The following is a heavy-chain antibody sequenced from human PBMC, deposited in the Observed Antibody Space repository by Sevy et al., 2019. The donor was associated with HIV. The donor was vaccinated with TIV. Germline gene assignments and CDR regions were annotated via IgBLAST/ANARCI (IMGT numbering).Heavy chain of an antibody. CDR2: ISAYNGNT. D-gene: IGHD6-19*01. V-gene: IGHV1-18*04. Sequence: ASVKVSCKASGYTFTSYGISWVRQAPGQGLEWMGWISAYNGNTNYAQKLQGRVTMTTDTSTSTAYMELRSLRSDDAAVYYWARGRIAGAVLGAFDIWGQGTMVTVSS. CDR3: ARGRIAGAVLGAFDI. CDR1: GYTFTSYG. J-gene: IGHJ3*02.